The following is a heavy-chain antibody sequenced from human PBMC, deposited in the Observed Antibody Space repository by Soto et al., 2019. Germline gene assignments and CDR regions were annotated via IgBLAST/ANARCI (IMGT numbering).Heavy chain of an antibody. J-gene: IGHJ4*02. Sequence: GASLKVSCKFSGYPLTELSIHWVRQAPGKGLEWMGGFDPEDGETIYAQKFQGRVTMTEDTSTDTAYMELSSLRSEDTAVYYCATDYDILTGFGYWGQGTLVTVSS. CDR2: FDPEDGET. V-gene: IGHV1-24*01. CDR1: GYPLTELS. D-gene: IGHD3-9*01. CDR3: ATDYDILTGFGY.